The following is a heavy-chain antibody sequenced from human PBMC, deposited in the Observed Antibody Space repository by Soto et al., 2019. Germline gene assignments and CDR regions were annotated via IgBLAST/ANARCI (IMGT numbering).Heavy chain of an antibody. CDR1: GFTFSSYS. CDR3: AKRDSGSGRSPPLINY. D-gene: IGHD3-10*01. V-gene: IGHV3-23*01. J-gene: IGHJ4*02. Sequence: EVQLLESGGGLVQPGGSLRLSRAASGFTFSSYSMNWVRQAPGKGLEWVASVGGGGDNTFYADSVKGRFTISRDDSQNTLYLQMNSLRAEDTAVYFCAKRDSGSGRSPPLINYWGQGTLVTVSS. CDR2: VGGGGDNT.